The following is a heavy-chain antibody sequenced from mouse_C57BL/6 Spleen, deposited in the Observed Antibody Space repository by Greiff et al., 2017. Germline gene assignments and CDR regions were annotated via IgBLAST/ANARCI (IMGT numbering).Heavy chain of an antibody. V-gene: IGHV5-6*02. J-gene: IGHJ4*01. Sequence: EVMLVESGGDLVKPGGSLQLSCAASGFTFSSYGMSWVRQTPDKRLEWVATISIGGSYTYYPDSVKGRFTISRDNAKNTLYLQMSSLKSEDTAMYYCARGAFITTVVGAMDYWGQGTSVTVSS. D-gene: IGHD1-1*01. CDR1: GFTFSSYG. CDR2: ISIGGSYT. CDR3: ARGAFITTVVGAMDY.